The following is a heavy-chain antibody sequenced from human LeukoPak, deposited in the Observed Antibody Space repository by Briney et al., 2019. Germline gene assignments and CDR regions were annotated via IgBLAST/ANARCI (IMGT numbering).Heavy chain of an antibody. D-gene: IGHD3-16*01. V-gene: IGHV4-61*01. J-gene: IGHJ4*02. Sequence: SETLSLTCTVSGGSISSSSYYWSWIRQPPGKGLEWIGYIYYSGSTNYNPSLKSRVTISVDTSKNQFSLKLSSVTAADTAVYYCARVSPGGGGSDGLESWGQGTLVTVSS. CDR3: ARVSPGGGGSDGLES. CDR2: IYYSGST. CDR1: GGSISSSSYY.